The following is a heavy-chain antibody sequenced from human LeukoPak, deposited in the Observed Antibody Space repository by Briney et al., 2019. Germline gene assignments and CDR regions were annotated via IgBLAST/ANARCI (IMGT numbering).Heavy chain of an antibody. CDR1: GGSISSSNYY. CDR3: ARHNLFYDSSLFDY. J-gene: IGHJ4*02. Sequence: SETLSLTCSVSGGSISSSNYYWAWIRQPPGKGLEWIGSIYYSGTTDYNPSLKSRFTISVDMSKNQFSLKLSSVPATDTAMFYCARHNLFYDSSLFDYWGQGTLVTVSS. D-gene: IGHD3-22*01. CDR2: IYYSGTT. V-gene: IGHV4-39*01.